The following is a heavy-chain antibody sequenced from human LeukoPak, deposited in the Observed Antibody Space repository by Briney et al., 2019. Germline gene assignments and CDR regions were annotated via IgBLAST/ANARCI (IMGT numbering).Heavy chain of an antibody. J-gene: IGHJ4*02. CDR1: GYSISSGYY. Sequence: SETLSLTCTVSGYSISSGYYWGWIRQPPGKGLEWIGSIYYSGSTYYNPSLKSRVTISVDTSKNQFSLKLSSVTAADTAVYYCARLCDWLDCPRVPLAYWGQGTLVTVSS. D-gene: IGHD3-9*01. CDR3: ARLCDWLDCPRVPLAY. V-gene: IGHV4-38-2*02. CDR2: IYYSGST.